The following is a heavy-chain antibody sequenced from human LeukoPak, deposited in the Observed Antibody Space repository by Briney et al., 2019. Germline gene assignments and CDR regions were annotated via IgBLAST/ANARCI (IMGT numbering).Heavy chain of an antibody. Sequence: GGSLRLSCAASGFTFTNAWMNWVRQAPGKGLEWVGRIKSDSEGGTADYAAPVEGRFTISRHDSESTMYLQMNSLKTEDTAVYYCTTDRDALRYWGQGTPVTVSS. CDR3: TTDRDALRY. V-gene: IGHV3-15*07. CDR2: IKSDSEGGTA. D-gene: IGHD2-21*02. CDR1: GFTFTNAW. J-gene: IGHJ4*02.